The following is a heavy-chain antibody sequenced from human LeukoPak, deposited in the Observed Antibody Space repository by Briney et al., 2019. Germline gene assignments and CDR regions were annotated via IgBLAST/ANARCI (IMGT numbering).Heavy chain of an antibody. J-gene: IGHJ6*02. CDR1: GFTFTTYW. CDR2: INSDGSIT. V-gene: IGHV3-74*01. CDR3: VRDAVDTANAV. Sequence: GGSLRLSCAASGFTFTTYWMHWVRQAPGKGLVWVSHINSDGSITSYADSVKGRFTISRDNAKNTLYLQMNSLRAEDTAVYYCVRDAVDTANAVWGQGTTVTVSS. D-gene: IGHD5-18*01.